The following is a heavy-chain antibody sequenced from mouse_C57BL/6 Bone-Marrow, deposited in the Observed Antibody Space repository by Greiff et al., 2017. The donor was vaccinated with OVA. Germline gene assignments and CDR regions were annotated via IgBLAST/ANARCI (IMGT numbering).Heavy chain of an antibody. CDR3: ARSGFITTVFFDV. D-gene: IGHD1-1*01. CDR1: GYPFTSYG. CDR2: ISIGNGYT. Sequence: EVQLQQSGAELVRPGSSVKMSCKTSGYPFTSYGINWVKQRPGQGLEWIGYISIGNGYTEYNEKFKGKATLTSDTSSSTAYMQLSSLTSEDSAIYFCARSGFITTVFFDVWGTGTTVTVSS. J-gene: IGHJ1*03. V-gene: IGHV1-58*01.